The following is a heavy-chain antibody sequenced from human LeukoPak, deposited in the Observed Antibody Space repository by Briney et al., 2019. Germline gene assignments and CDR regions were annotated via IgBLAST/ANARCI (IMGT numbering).Heavy chain of an antibody. CDR1: GFTFSSYW. Sequence: GGSLRLSCAASGFTFSSYWMLWVRQAPGKGLVWVSRINSDGSSASYADSVKGRFTISRDNAKNTLYLQMNSLRGEDTAVYYCARRGGYGMNYWGQGNLVTVSS. V-gene: IGHV3-74*01. CDR3: ARRGGYGMNY. D-gene: IGHD6-25*01. CDR2: INSDGSSA. J-gene: IGHJ4*02.